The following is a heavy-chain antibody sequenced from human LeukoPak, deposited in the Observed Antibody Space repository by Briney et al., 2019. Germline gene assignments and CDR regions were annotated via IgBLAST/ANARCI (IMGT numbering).Heavy chain of an antibody. D-gene: IGHD2-15*01. V-gene: IGHV1-8*01. CDR3: VRVLYFGARSSGY. CDR1: GYTFTSYD. CDR2: MDPNSGNT. Sequence: ASVKVSCKASGYTFTSYDINWVRQATGQGLEWMGWMDPNSGNTGYAQKFQGRVTMTRNTSISTAYMELSSLRSEDTAVYYCVRVLYFGARSSGYWGQGTLVTVSS. J-gene: IGHJ4*02.